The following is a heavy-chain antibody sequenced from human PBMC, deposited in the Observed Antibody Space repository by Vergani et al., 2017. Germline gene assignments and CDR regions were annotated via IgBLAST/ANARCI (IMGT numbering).Heavy chain of an antibody. Sequence: QVTLKESGPALVKPTQTLTLPCTFSGFSLSTSGLRVSWIRQPPGKALEWLARIDWDDDKFYSTALKTRLTISKDTSKNQVVLTMTNMDPVDTATYYCARTHAIRGAQYYFDYWGQGTLVTVSS. J-gene: IGHJ4*02. CDR3: ARTHAIRGAQYYFDY. CDR2: IDWDDDK. V-gene: IGHV2-70*04. D-gene: IGHD3-10*01. CDR1: GFSLSTSGLR.